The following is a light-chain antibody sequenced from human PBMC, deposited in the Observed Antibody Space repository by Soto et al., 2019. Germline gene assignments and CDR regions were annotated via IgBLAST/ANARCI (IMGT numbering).Light chain of an antibody. V-gene: IGKV3-20*01. J-gene: IGKJ1*01. CDR3: QDYGTSAPWT. CDR1: QNIRGNE. Sequence: EVVLTQSPGTLSLSPGERATLSCRASQNIRGNELAWYQQKPGQAPRLLIYRGSSRATGIPDRFSGRGSGTAFTLTISRLEPGDFAVYYCQDYGTSAPWTFGQGTKVAIK. CDR2: RGS.